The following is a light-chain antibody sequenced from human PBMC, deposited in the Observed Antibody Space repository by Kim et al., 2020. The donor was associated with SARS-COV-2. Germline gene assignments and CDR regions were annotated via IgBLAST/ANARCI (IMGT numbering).Light chain of an antibody. CDR2: AAS. CDR1: QAISTW. CDR3: QHTNRFPFT. V-gene: IGKV1-12*01. J-gene: IGKJ4*01. Sequence: DIQMTQSPSSVSASVGERVTITCRASQAISTWLAWYQQRAGKAPKLLIYAASSLQSGVPSRFSGSGSGTDFTLTISSLQPEDFATYYCQHTNRFPFTFGGGTKVEI.